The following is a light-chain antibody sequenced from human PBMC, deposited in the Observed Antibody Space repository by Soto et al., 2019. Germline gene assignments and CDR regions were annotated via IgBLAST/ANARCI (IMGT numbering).Light chain of an antibody. CDR2: DVT. CDR3: SSYTSSSTYV. J-gene: IGLJ1*01. Sequence: QSVLTQPASVSGSPGQSVTISCTGTSSDVGGYDYVSWYQHHPGKAPKLVIYDVTYRPSGVSDRFSGSKSANTASLTISGLQAEDEADYYCSSYTSSSTYVFGTGTEVTVL. V-gene: IGLV2-14*01. CDR1: SSDVGGYDY.